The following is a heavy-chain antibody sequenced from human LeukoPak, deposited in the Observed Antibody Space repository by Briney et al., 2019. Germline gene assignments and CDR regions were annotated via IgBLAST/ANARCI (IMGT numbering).Heavy chain of an antibody. CDR1: GGSISSGGYS. Sequence: PSETLSLTCVVSGGSISSGGYSWNWIRQPPGKGLEWIGYIYHSGSTYYSPSLKSRVTLSLDRSKNQFSLKLSSVTAADTAVYYCARAIIWGDRTWISPSDAFDIWGQGTVVTVSS. D-gene: IGHD5-12*01. V-gene: IGHV4-30-2*01. J-gene: IGHJ3*02. CDR3: ARAIIWGDRTWISPSDAFDI. CDR2: IYHSGST.